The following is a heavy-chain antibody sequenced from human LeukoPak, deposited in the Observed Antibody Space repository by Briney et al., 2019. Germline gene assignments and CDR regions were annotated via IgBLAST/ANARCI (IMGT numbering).Heavy chain of an antibody. D-gene: IGHD6-19*01. CDR1: GYTFTSHG. CDR3: ARDPSNTSGRSAYFDY. J-gene: IGHJ4*02. CDR2: ISCYNGDT. V-gene: IGHV1-18*01. Sequence: VASVKVCCKASGYTFTSHGISWVRLVPGQGLEWMAWISCYNGDTIYSQNFQGRVTMTTDTSTNTAYMELRSLRSDDTAVYYCARDPSNTSGRSAYFDYWGQGTLVTVSS.